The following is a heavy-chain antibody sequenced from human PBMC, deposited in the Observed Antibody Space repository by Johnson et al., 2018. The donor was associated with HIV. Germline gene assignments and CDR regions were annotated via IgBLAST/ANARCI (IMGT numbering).Heavy chain of an antibody. V-gene: IGHV3-74*01. D-gene: IGHD6-6*01. J-gene: IGHJ3*02. CDR3: ARDRKWVAARSGDAFDI. CDR1: GFTVSSNY. Sequence: VQLVESGGGLIQPGGSLRLSCAASGFTVSSNYMSWVRQAPGKGLVWVSRINSDGSSTRYADSVKGRFTISRDNAKNTLYLQMNSLRAEDTAVYYCARDRKWVAARSGDAFDIWGQGTMVTVPS. CDR2: INSDGSST.